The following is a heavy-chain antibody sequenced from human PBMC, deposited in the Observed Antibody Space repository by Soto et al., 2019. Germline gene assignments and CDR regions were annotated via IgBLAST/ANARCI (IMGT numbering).Heavy chain of an antibody. V-gene: IGHV3-23*01. J-gene: IGHJ4*02. CDR1: GFNFRIYA. Sequence: EVQLLESGGGLAQAGGSLRLSCAASGFNFRIYAMNWVRQAPGKGLEWVSVMVGDGSSWDYADSVRGRFTISRDNSKNTLYLQMNSLSAEDTAVYYCAKDLRPDGRYDLDYWGQGTLVTVSS. CDR2: MVGDGSSW. CDR3: AKDLRPDGRYDLDY. D-gene: IGHD1-26*01.